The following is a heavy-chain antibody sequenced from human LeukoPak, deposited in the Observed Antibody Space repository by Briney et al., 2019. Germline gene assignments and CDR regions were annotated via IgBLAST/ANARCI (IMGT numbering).Heavy chain of an antibody. CDR2: INPNSGGT. CDR3: ARDPCTNGVCYRNWFDP. CDR1: GYTFTGYY. Sequence: GASVKVSCKASGYTFTGYYMHWVRQAPGQGLEWMGWINPNSGGTNYAQKFQGRVTMTRDTSISTAYMELSRLRSDDTAVYYCARDPCTNGVCYRNWFDPWGQGTLVTVSS. D-gene: IGHD2-8*01. J-gene: IGHJ5*02. V-gene: IGHV1-2*02.